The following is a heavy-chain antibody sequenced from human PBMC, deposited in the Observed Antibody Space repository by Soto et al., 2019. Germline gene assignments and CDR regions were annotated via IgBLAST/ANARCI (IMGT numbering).Heavy chain of an antibody. CDR2: ISAYNGNT. CDR1: GYTFTSYG. D-gene: IGHD3-10*01. Sequence: QVQLVQSGAEVKKPGASVKVSCKASGYTFTSYGISWVRQAPGQGLEWMGWISAYNGNTNYAQKLQGRVTMTTDTSTSTAYMELRSLRSEDTAVYYCARALSVRFDYFYYCMDVWGKGTTVTVSS. J-gene: IGHJ6*03. CDR3: ARALSVRFDYFYYCMDV. V-gene: IGHV1-18*01.